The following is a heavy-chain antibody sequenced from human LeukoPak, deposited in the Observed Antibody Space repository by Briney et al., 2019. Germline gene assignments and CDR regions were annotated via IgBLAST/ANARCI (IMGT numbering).Heavy chain of an antibody. CDR3: ARRRVPAAIYYYYYMDV. CDR1: GGSFSGYY. V-gene: IGHV4-34*01. CDR2: INHSGST. Sequence: SETLSLTCAVYGGSFSGYYWSWIRQPPGKGLEWIGEINHSGSTNYNPSLKSRVTISVDTPKNQFSLKLSSVTAADTAVYYCARRRVPAAIYYYYYMDVWGKGTTVTVSS. J-gene: IGHJ6*03. D-gene: IGHD2-2*01.